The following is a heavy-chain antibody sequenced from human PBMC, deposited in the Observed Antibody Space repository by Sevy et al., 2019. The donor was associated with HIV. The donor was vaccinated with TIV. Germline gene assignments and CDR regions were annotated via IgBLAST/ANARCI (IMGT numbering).Heavy chain of an antibody. CDR3: ARDPRGSRGPGKYFRH. CDR1: GYTFTNYH. D-gene: IGHD1-26*01. Sequence: ASVKVSCKASGYTFTNYHITWVRQAPGQGLEWMGWITANNGNTNYAQRFQGRVTMTTDTSTNTAYMELRSLKSDDTAVYYCARDPRGSRGPGKYFRHWGQGTLVTVSS. V-gene: IGHV1-18*01. J-gene: IGHJ1*01. CDR2: ITANNGNT.